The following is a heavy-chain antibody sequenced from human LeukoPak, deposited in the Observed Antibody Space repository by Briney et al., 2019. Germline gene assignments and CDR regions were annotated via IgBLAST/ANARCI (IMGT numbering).Heavy chain of an antibody. CDR3: ARDKMVEWLRFGGSYYYYGMDV. Sequence: ASVKVSCKASGYTFTSYGISWVRQAPGQGLEWMGWISAYNGNTNYAQKLQGRVTMTTDTSTSTAYMELRSLRSDDTAVYYCARDKMVEWLRFGGSYYYYGMDVWGQGTTVTVSS. CDR1: GYTFTSYG. CDR2: ISAYNGNT. V-gene: IGHV1-18*01. J-gene: IGHJ6*02. D-gene: IGHD5-12*01.